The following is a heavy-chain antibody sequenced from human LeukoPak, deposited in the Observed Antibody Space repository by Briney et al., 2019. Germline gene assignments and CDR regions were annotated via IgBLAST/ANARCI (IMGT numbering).Heavy chain of an antibody. CDR1: EFTFSTYW. CDR3: ARAGFLITFGGVIS. D-gene: IGHD3-16*02. J-gene: IGHJ5*02. CDR2: ISSSGSTI. Sequence: PGGSLRLSCADSEFTFSTYWMNWVRQAPGKGLEWVSSISSSGSTIYYADPVKGRFTISRDNAKNSLYLQMNSLRAEDTAIYYCARAGFLITFGGVISWGQGTLVTVSS. V-gene: IGHV3-48*04.